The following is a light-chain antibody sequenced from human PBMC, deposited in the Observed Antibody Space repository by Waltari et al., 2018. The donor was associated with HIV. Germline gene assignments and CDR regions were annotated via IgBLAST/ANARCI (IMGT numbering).Light chain of an antibody. Sequence: QSVLTQRPSASGTPGQRVTSPCSGARSNLGSNSVYWYHELPRTAHKPLTYAYNKRPSGVPARFSGSKSATSASLAISGLRSEDEAEYYCASWDDSLGGVVFGGGTQLTVL. CDR1: RSNLGSNS. J-gene: IGLJ2*01. CDR3: ASWDDSLGGVV. V-gene: IGLV1-47*01. CDR2: AYN.